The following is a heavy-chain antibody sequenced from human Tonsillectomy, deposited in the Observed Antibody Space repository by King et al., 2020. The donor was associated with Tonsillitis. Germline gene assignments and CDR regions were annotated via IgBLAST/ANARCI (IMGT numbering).Heavy chain of an antibody. Sequence: VQLVESGGGVVQPGRSLRLSCAASGFTFSSYGMHWVRPAPGKGREWVAVISYDGSNKYYADSLKGRFTISRDNSKNTLYLQMNSLRAEDTAVYYCAKDNDFNYWGQGTLVTVSS. D-gene: IGHD3-3*01. CDR1: GFTFSSYG. CDR3: AKDNDFNY. CDR2: ISYDGSNK. J-gene: IGHJ4*02. V-gene: IGHV3-30*18.